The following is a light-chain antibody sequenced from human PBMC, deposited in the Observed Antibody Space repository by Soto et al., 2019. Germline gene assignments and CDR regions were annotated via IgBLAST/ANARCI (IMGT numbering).Light chain of an antibody. Sequence: EIVLTQSPGTLSLSPGERATLSCRASQSVSSSYLAWDQQKPGQAPRLLIYGASSRATGILDRFSGSGSGTDFNLTISRLEPEDFAVYYWQQYGSSPFTFGPGTKVDIK. CDR1: QSVSSSY. CDR2: GAS. CDR3: QQYGSSPFT. J-gene: IGKJ3*01. V-gene: IGKV3-20*01.